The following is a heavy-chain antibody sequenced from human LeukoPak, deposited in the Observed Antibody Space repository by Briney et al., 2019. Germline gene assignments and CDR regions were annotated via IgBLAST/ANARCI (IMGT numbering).Heavy chain of an antibody. CDR2: IYSGGST. CDR1: GFTVSSNY. D-gene: IGHD6-19*01. Sequence: PGGSLRLSCAASGFTVSSNYMSWVRQAPGKGLDWVSVIYSGGSTYYAVSVKGGFTISRDNSKNTLYLQMNSLRAEDTAVYYCASSDGSSGWFYYYGMDVWGQGTTVTVSS. CDR3: ASSDGSSGWFYYYGMDV. J-gene: IGHJ6*02. V-gene: IGHV3-53*01.